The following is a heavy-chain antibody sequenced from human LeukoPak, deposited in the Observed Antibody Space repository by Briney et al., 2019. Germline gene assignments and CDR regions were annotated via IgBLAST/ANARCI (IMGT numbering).Heavy chain of an antibody. D-gene: IGHD7-27*01. CDR1: GYTFTDNH. J-gene: IGHJ3*02. Sequence: ASVKVSCKASGYTFTDNHMYWIRQAPGQGPECMGWINPNSGGTNYAQKFQGRITMIRDTSISTAYMELSRLTSDDTAIYFCARELGRNAFDIWGQGTMVTVSP. CDR2: INPNSGGT. V-gene: IGHV1-2*02. CDR3: ARELGRNAFDI.